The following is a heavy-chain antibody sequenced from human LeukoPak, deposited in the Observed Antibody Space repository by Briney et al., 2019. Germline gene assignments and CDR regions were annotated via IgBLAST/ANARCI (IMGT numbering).Heavy chain of an antibody. CDR3: ARGPKIRGYSYGYYYYYYMDV. D-gene: IGHD5-18*01. Sequence: PGGSLRLSXAASGFTFRSYSMNWVRQAPGRGLEWVSSISSSSSYIYYADSVKGRFTISRDNAKNSLYLQMNSLRAEDTAVYYCARGPKIRGYSYGYYYYYYMDVWGKGTTVTVSS. CDR1: GFTFRSYS. V-gene: IGHV3-21*01. CDR2: ISSSSSYI. J-gene: IGHJ6*03.